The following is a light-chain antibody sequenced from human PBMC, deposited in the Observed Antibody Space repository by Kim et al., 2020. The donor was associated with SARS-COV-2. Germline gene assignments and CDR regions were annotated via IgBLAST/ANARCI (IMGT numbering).Light chain of an antibody. Sequence: DVVMTQSPLSLPVTLGQPASISCRSSQGLLYSDGDTYLNCFQQRPGQSPRRLIYKVSNRDSGVPDRFSGSGSGTDSTLKISRVEAEDVGIYYCMQGTHWPPDFGGGTKVDIK. V-gene: IGKV2-30*01. CDR2: KVS. CDR3: MQGTHWPPD. J-gene: IGKJ4*01. CDR1: QGLLYSDGDTY.